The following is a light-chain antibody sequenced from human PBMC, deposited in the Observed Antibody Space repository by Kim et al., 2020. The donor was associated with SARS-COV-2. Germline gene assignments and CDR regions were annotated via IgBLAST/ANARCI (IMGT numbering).Light chain of an antibody. J-gene: IGKJ2*01. CDR2: LGS. Sequence: DIVMTQCPPSLPVTPGEPASISCRSSQSLLYSNGYNYLDWYLQKPGQSPQLLIYLGSNRASGVPDRFSGSGSGTDFTLKISRVEAEDVGVYYCFQSLQIPRTFGQGTKLEI. CDR1: QSLLYSNGYNY. CDR3: FQSLQIPRT. V-gene: IGKV2-28*01.